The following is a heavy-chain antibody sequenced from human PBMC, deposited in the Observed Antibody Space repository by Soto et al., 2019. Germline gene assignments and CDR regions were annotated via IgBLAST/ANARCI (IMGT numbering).Heavy chain of an antibody. CDR1: GYTFINHG. Sequence: ASVKVSCKASGYTFINHGISWVRQAPGQGLEWMGWVSGSNGKTKYAQKFQGRVAMTRETSTSTAHMELRNLTSDDTAVYFCARDFYPLAYYFDPWGQGTLVTVSS. CDR3: ARDFYPLAYYFDP. V-gene: IGHV1-18*04. CDR2: VSGSNGKT. J-gene: IGHJ4*02.